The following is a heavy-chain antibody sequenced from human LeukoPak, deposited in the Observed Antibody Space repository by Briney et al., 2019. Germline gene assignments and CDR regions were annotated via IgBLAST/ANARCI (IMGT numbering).Heavy chain of an antibody. CDR2: IYYSGST. V-gene: IGHV4-59*01. Sequence: SETLSLTCTVPGGSISSYYWSWIRQPPGKGLEWIGYIYYSGSTNYNPSLKSRVTISVDTSKNQFSLKLSSVTAADTAVYYCARGRPGFDYWGQGTLVTVSS. CDR1: GGSISSYY. CDR3: ARGRPGFDY. J-gene: IGHJ4*02.